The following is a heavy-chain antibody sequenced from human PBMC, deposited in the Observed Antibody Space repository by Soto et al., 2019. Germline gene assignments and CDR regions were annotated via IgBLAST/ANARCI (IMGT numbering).Heavy chain of an antibody. J-gene: IGHJ6*02. CDR2: INPNSGDT. CDR3: AKGGAIVAAGTRVYLYNAMDV. Sequence: ASVKVSFKASGYTFTGYYVHWVRQAPGQGLEWMGWINPNSGDTYLAQRFQGRVTMNRDTSIGTAYMELRGLTSDNTAEYYCAKGGAIVAAGTRVYLYNAMDVWGQGTTVTVSS. V-gene: IGHV1-2*02. CDR1: GYTFTGYY. D-gene: IGHD1-26*01.